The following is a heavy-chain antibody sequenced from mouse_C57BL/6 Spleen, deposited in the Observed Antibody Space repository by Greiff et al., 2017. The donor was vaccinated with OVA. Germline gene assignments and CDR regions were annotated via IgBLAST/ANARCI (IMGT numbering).Heavy chain of an antibody. V-gene: IGHV1-74*01. Sequence: QVQLQQPGAELVKPGASVKVSCKASGYTFTSYWMHWVKQRPGQGLEWIVRIHPSDSDTNYNQKFKGKATLTVDKSSSTAYMQLSSLTSEDSAVYYCAIDYGPYYYAMDYWGQGTSVTVSS. D-gene: IGHD2-4*01. J-gene: IGHJ4*01. CDR1: GYTFTSYW. CDR3: AIDYGPYYYAMDY. CDR2: IHPSDSDT.